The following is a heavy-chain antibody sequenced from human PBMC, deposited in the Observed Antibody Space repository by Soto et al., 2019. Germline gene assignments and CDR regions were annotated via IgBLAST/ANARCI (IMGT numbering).Heavy chain of an antibody. CDR3: ARERNTGYDYSYYYGMDV. J-gene: IGHJ6*02. CDR2: ITDSGGAA. Sequence: QPGGSLRLSCAASGFTFSTFAMTWVRQAPGKGLEWVSTITDSGGAAYYADSVKGRFTISRDNSKDALFLQMNSLRAEDTAVYYCARERNTGYDYSYYYGMDVWGQGTTVTVSS. CDR1: GFTFSTFA. D-gene: IGHD5-18*01. V-gene: IGHV3-23*01.